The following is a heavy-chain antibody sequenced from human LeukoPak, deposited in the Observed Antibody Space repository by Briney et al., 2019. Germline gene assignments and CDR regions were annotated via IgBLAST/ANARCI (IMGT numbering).Heavy chain of an antibody. J-gene: IGHJ6*02. V-gene: IGHV1-3*01. Sequence: EASVKVSCKASGYTFTSYAMHWVRQAPGQRLEWMGWINAGNGNTKYSQKFQGRVTITRDTSASTAYMELSSLRSEGTAVYYCARVNPPEGRYCSGGSCYPYYYYGMDVWGQGTTVTVSS. CDR2: INAGNGNT. D-gene: IGHD2-15*01. CDR1: GYTFTSYA. CDR3: ARVNPPEGRYCSGGSCYPYYYYGMDV.